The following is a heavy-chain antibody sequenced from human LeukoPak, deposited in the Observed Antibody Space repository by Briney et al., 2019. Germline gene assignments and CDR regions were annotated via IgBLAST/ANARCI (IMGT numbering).Heavy chain of an antibody. CDR3: ASGYYDSSGPPRYFDY. D-gene: IGHD3-22*01. CDR2: IYYSGST. CDR1: GGSISSYY. V-gene: IGHV4-59*08. Sequence: TSETLSLTCTVSGGSISSYYWSWIRQPPGKGLEWIGYIYYSGSTYYNPSLKSRVTISVDTSKNQFSLKLSSVTAADTAVYYCASGYYDSSGPPRYFDYWGQGTLVTVSS. J-gene: IGHJ4*02.